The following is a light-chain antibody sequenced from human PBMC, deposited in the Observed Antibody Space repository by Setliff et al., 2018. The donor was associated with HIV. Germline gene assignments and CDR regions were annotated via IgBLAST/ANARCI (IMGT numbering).Light chain of an antibody. CDR2: GTT. V-gene: IGLV1-40*01. J-gene: IGLJ3*02. Sequence: QSVLTQPPSVSGAPGQRVTLSCTGNSSNIGADDDVHWYQQLPGAAPKLLIYGTTDRPSGVPARFSGSKSGTSASLAITGLQPADGAFYHCQSFDSSLGVVFGGGTQLTVL. CDR3: QSFDSSLGVV. CDR1: SSNIGADDD.